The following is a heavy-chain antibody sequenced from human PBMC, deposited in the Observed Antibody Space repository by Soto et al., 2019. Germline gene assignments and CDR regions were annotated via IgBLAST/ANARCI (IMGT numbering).Heavy chain of an antibody. CDR1: GGTFSTYS. J-gene: IGHJ4*02. V-gene: IGHV1-69*08. CDR3: ARGDYYGWTG. D-gene: IGHD3-10*01. Sequence: QVQLVQSGAEVKKPGSSKKVSCKASGGTFSTYSISWVRQAPGQGLEWMGKVITILGTADYAQNFQGRVTITADKSTSTAYMEMNSLRSEDTAVYYCARGDYYGWTGWGQGTLVTVSS. CDR2: VITILGTA.